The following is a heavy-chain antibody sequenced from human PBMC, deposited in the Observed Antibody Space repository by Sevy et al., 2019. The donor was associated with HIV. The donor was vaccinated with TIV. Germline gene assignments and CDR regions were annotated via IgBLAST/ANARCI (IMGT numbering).Heavy chain of an antibody. V-gene: IGHV3-7*03. CDR3: ARVSQVGATTFGMDV. J-gene: IGHJ6*02. Sequence: GGSLRLSCAASGFTFSSYWMSWVRQAPGKGLEWVANIKQDGSEKYYVDSVKGRFTISRDNAKNSLYLQMNSLRAEDTAVYYCARVSQVGATTFGMDVWGQGTTVTVSS. CDR1: GFTFSSYW. D-gene: IGHD1-26*01. CDR2: IKQDGSEK.